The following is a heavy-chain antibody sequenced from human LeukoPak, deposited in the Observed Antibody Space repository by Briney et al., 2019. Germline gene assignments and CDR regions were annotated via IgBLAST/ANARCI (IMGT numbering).Heavy chain of an antibody. CDR1: GGSVSSGSYY. V-gene: IGHV4-61*01. CDR2: IYYSGST. D-gene: IGHD6-13*01. CDR3: ARSGIAAHFDY. J-gene: IGHJ4*02. Sequence: SETLSLTCTVSGGSVSSGSYYWSWIRQPPGKGLEWIGYIYYSGSTNYNPSLKSRVTISVDTSRNQFSLKLSSVTAADTAVYYCARSGIAAHFDYWGQGTLVTSPQ.